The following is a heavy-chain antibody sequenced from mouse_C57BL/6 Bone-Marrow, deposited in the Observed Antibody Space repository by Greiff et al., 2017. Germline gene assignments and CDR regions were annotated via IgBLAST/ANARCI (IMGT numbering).Heavy chain of an antibody. CDR2: ISSGGDYI. Sequence: EVNVVESGEGLVKPGGSLKLSCAASGFTFSSYAMSWVRQTPERRLEWVAYISSGGDYIYYADTVKGRFTISRDNARNTLYLHMSSLKSEATAMXYCTTYYSNYFDYWGQGTTLTVSS. CDR3: TTYYSNYFDY. J-gene: IGHJ2*01. CDR1: GFTFSSYA. D-gene: IGHD2-5*01. V-gene: IGHV5-9-1*02.